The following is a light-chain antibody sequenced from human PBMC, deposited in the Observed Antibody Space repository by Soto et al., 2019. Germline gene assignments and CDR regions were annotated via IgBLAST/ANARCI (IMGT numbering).Light chain of an antibody. J-gene: IGKJ1*01. CDR3: QQYNSYSWT. CDR2: DAS. Sequence: DIQMTQSPSTLCASLGDRVTITGRASQSISSWLAWYQQKPGKAPKLLIYDASSLESGVPSRFSGSGSGTEFTLTISSLQPDDFATYYCQQYNSYSWTFGQGTKVDIK. CDR1: QSISSW. V-gene: IGKV1-5*01.